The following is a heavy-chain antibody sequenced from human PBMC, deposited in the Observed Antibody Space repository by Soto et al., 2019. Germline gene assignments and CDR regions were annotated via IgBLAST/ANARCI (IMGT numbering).Heavy chain of an antibody. CDR2: IIPVFATP. D-gene: IGHD3-3*01. CDR1: GGTFNIYA. J-gene: IGHJ4*02. CDR3: ARGPYYDFWKGFSYFDD. V-gene: IGHV1-69*01. Sequence: QVQLAQSGAEVKKPGSSVKVSCKASGGTFNIYAISWVRQAPGQGLEWMAGIIPVFATPSFAQKFRGRVTITADESTDTAYMELSSLGSEDTAFYYCARGPYYDFWKGFSYFDDWGQETLVIVSS.